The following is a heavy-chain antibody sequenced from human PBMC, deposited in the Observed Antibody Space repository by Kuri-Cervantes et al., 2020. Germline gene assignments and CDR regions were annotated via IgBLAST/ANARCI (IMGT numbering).Heavy chain of an antibody. CDR1: GYTFTSYG. J-gene: IGHJ6*02. Sequence: ASVKVSCKASGYTFTSYGISWVRQAPGQGLEWMGWISAYNGNTKYSQKFQGRVTMTRNTSISTAYMELSSLRSEDTAVYYCARIHYYYYGMDVWGQGTTVTVSS. CDR3: ARIHYYYYGMDV. V-gene: IGHV1-18*01. CDR2: ISAYNGNT.